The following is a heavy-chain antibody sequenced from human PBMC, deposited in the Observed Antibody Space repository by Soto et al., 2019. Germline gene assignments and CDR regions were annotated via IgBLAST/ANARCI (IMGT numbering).Heavy chain of an antibody. CDR3: ARLGIAVADAFDI. CDR1: SGSISSSNW. CDR2: IYHSGST. Sequence: QVQLQESGPGLVKPSRTLSLTCAVSSGSISSSNWWSWVRQHPGKGLEWIGEIYHSGSTNYNPSLKSRVTISVDKSKNQFSLKLSSVTAADTAVFYCARLGIAVADAFDIWGQGTMVTVSS. J-gene: IGHJ3*02. D-gene: IGHD6-19*01. V-gene: IGHV4-4*02.